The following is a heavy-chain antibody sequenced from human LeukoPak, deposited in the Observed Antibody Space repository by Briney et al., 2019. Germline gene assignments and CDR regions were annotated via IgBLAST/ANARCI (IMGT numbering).Heavy chain of an antibody. CDR2: MNPNSGNT. J-gene: IGHJ6*03. D-gene: IGHD3-3*01. CDR3: ARSSYYDFWSGHSNYYYYMDV. V-gene: IGHV1-8*01. Sequence: ASVKVSCKASGYTFTSYDINWVRQATGQGLEWMGWMNPNSGNTGYAQKFQGRVTMTRNTSMSTAYMELSSLRSEDTAVYYCARSSYYDFWSGHSNYYYYMDVWGKGTTVTVSS. CDR1: GYTFTSYD.